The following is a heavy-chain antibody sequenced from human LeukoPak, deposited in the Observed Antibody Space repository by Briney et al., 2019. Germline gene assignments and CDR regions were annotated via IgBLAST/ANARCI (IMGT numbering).Heavy chain of an antibody. CDR2: INPDGSQK. V-gene: IGHV3-7*03. CDR3: AKEDIRELDY. J-gene: IGHJ4*02. Sequence: PGGSLRLSCAASGFTFSSHWMCWVRQAPGKGLEWVAEINPDGSQKFYVDSVKGRFTISRDNSKNTLYLQMNSLRAEDTAVYYCAKEDIRELDYWGQGTLVTVSS. CDR1: GFTFSSHW. D-gene: IGHD1-26*01.